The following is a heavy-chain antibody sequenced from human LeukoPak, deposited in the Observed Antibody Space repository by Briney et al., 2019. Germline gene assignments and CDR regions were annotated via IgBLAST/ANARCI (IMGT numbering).Heavy chain of an antibody. J-gene: IGHJ3*02. V-gene: IGHV4-61*08. D-gene: IGHD6-13*01. CDR3: ARVSPAVGAFDI. Sequence: PSETLSLTCTVSGGSISSGAYYWSWIRQHPGKGLEWIGYIYYSGSSNYNPSLKSRVTISGDTSKNQFSLKLSSVTAADTAIYYCARVSPAVGAFDIWGRGTMVTVSS. CDR1: GGSISSGAYY. CDR2: IYYSGSS.